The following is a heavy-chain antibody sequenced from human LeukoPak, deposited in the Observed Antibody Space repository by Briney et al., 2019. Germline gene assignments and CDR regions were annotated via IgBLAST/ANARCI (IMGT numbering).Heavy chain of an antibody. Sequence: GGSLRLSCAASGFTFSSYAMHWVRQAPGKGLEYVSAISSNGGSTYYANSVKGRFTISRDNSKNTLYLQMNSLRAEDTAVYYCASQYSGYDGYFFDYWGQGTLVTVSS. D-gene: IGHD5-12*01. J-gene: IGHJ4*02. CDR1: GFTFSSYA. CDR2: ISSNGGST. CDR3: ASQYSGYDGYFFDY. V-gene: IGHV3-64*01.